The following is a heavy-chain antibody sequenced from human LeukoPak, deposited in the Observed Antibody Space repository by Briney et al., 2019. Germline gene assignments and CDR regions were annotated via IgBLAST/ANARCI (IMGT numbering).Heavy chain of an antibody. CDR3: ARLPIYCTNGVCYKFYYYYMDV. J-gene: IGHJ6*03. V-gene: IGHV5-51*01. D-gene: IGHD2-8*01. Sequence: GESLKISCKGSGYSFTSYWIGWVRQMPGKGLEWMGIIYPNDSDTRYSPSFQGQVSISADKSISTAYLQWSSLKASDTAMYYCARLPIYCTNGVCYKFYYYYMDVWGKGTTVTVSS. CDR2: IYPNDSDT. CDR1: GYSFTSYW.